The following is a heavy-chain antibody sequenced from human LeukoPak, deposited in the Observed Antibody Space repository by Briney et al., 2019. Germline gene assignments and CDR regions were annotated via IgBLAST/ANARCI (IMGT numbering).Heavy chain of an antibody. V-gene: IGHV4-61*02. CDR2: IYTSGST. Sequence: SQTLSLTCTVSGGSISSGSYYWSWIRQPAGRGLEWIGRIYTSGSTNYNPSLKSRVTISVDTSKNQFSLKLSSVTAADTAVYYCASSDILTGYSYWGQGTLVTVST. J-gene: IGHJ4*02. CDR3: ASSDILTGYSY. CDR1: GGSISSGSYY. D-gene: IGHD3-9*01.